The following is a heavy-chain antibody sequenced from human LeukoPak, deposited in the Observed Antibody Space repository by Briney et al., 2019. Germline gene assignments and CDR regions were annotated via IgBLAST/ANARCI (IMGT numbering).Heavy chain of an antibody. CDR1: GGTFSSYT. J-gene: IGHJ3*02. Sequence: SVKVSCKASGGTFSSYTISWVRQAPGQGLEWMGRIIPILGIANYAQKLQGRVTMTTDTSTSTAYMELRSLRSDDTAVYYCARDLFTSSSFGRANDAFDIWGQGTMVTVSS. D-gene: IGHD6-13*01. CDR2: IIPILGIA. V-gene: IGHV1-69*04. CDR3: ARDLFTSSSFGRANDAFDI.